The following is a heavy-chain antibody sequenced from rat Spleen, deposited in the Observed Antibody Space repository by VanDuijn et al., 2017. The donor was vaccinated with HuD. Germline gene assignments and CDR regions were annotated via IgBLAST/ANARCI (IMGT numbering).Heavy chain of an antibody. CDR3: AREGIPPFFYYCTRGPYY. CDR2: ISTGGGNT. V-gene: IGHV5-25*01. J-gene: IGHJ2*01. D-gene: IGHD1-8*01. CDR1: GFTFSNYY. Sequence: EVQLVESGGGLVQPGRSMKLSCAASGFTFSNYYMAWVRQAPTKGLEWVASISTGGGNTYYRDSVKGRFTISRDNAKSTLYLQMDSLRSEDTATYYCAREGIPPFFYYCTRGPYYWGQGVMVTVSS.